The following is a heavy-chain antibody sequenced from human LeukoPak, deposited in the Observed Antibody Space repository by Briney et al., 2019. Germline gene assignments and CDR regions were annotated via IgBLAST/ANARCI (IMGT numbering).Heavy chain of an antibody. CDR1: GYTFTSYA. CDR3: ARESYYDSINSPGDNWFDP. J-gene: IGHJ5*02. D-gene: IGHD3-22*01. Sequence: GASVKVSCKASGYTFTSYAMNWVRQAPGQGLEWMGWISAYNGNTNYAQKLQGRVTMTTDTSTSTAYMELRSLRSDDTAVYYCARESYYDSINSPGDNWFDPWGQGTLVTVSS. V-gene: IGHV1-18*01. CDR2: ISAYNGNT.